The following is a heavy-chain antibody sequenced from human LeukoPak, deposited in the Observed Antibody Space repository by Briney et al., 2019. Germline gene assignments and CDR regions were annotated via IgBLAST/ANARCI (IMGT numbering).Heavy chain of an antibody. CDR1: GFTFSSYA. D-gene: IGHD3-3*01. CDR3: AKVRITILGDFDY. CDR2: ISNSGAYT. J-gene: IGHJ4*02. V-gene: IGHV3-23*01. Sequence: PGGSLRLSCAASGFTFSSYAMSWVRQAPGKGLEWVSAISNSGAYTYYADSVNGRFTISRDNSKNTLYLQMNSLRAEDTAVYYCAKVRITILGDFDYWGQGTLVTVSA.